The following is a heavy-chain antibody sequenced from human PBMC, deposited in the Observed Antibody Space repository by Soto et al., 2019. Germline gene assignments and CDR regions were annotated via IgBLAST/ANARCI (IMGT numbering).Heavy chain of an antibody. CDR2: ISIYVSSI. D-gene: IGHD3-3*01. Sequence: RGSLRLSCAAYGVTLSSHYIHWVRQAPGKGLVWVPRISIYVSSILYADSVKGRFTLSRDNAKNTLYLQMNSLRAEDTAVYYCARVGGGPIGSYFDYSGKG. CDR3: ARVGGGPIGSYFDY. V-gene: IGHV3-74*01. CDR1: GVTLSSHY. J-gene: IGHJ4*02.